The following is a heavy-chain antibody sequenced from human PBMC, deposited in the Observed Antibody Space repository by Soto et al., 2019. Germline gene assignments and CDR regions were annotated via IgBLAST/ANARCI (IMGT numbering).Heavy chain of an antibody. D-gene: IGHD2-2*02. V-gene: IGHV1-3*01. CDR1: GHTFTSYT. J-gene: IGHJ4*02. CDR2: INAGNGNT. Sequence: QVQLVQSGAEVKKPGASVKVSCKASGHTFTSYTMHWVRQAPGQRLEWMGWINAGNGNTKYSQKFQGRVTITRDTSASTAYMELSSLRSEDTAVYYCAKSATVPAAIAYWGQGTLVTVSS. CDR3: AKSATVPAAIAY.